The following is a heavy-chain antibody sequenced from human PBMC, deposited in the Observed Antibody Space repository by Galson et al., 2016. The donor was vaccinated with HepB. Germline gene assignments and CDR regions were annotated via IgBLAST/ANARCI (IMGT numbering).Heavy chain of an antibody. CDR1: EFTFSSFA. CDR3: GKVLGYSYYYYGMDV. V-gene: IGHV3-23*01. CDR2: ISGNGLSA. Sequence: SLRLSCAASEFTFSSFAMNWVRQTPGRGLEWVAGISGNGLSAYYADFVEGRFTISRDNSKNILYLQLTSLRADDTAVLYCGKVLGYSYYYYGMDVWGPGTTVIVSS. J-gene: IGHJ6*02. D-gene: IGHD3-10*01.